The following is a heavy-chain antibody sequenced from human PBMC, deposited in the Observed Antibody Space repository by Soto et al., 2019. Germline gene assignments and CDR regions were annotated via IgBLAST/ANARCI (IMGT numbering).Heavy chain of an antibody. CDR3: ARERYYGLGSYSYYYGMDV. J-gene: IGHJ6*02. Sequence: PGGSLRLSCAASGFTFRTYDMHWVRQPTGEGLEWISTIDTAGHTYYLGSVKGRFTVSRENAENSLYLQMNSLGAGDTAVYYCARERYYGLGSYSYYYGMDVWGQGTPVTVSS. CDR1: GFTFRTYD. V-gene: IGHV3-13*01. D-gene: IGHD3-10*01. CDR2: IDTAGHT.